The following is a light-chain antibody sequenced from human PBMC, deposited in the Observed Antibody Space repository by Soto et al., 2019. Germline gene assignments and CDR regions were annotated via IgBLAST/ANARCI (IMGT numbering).Light chain of an antibody. CDR3: QQRSNWPRT. CDR2: GAS. J-gene: IGKJ1*01. CDR1: QSVSRY. Sequence: EIVLTQSPATLSLSPGERATVSCRASQSVSRYLAWFQQKPGQAPRLLIYGASNRATGIPARFSGSGSGTDFTLTISSLEPEDFAVYYCQQRSNWPRTFGQGTKVESK. V-gene: IGKV3-11*01.